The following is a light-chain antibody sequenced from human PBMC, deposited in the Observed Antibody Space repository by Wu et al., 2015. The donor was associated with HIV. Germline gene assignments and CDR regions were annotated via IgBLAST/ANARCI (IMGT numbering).Light chain of an antibody. Sequence: IVLTQSPGTLSLSPGERATLSCRASRSVSSAVAWYQQKPGQAPRLLIYDASKRATGIPARFTGGGSATDYILTISSLEPEDFAVYYCQQRSNWLLTFGGGTKVEIK. J-gene: IGKJ4*01. CDR3: QQRSNWLLT. CDR2: DAS. V-gene: IGKV3-11*01. CDR1: RSVSSA.